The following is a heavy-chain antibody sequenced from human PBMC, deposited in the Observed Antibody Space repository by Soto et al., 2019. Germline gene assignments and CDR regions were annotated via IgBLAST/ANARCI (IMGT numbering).Heavy chain of an antibody. D-gene: IGHD3-10*01. CDR1: GGSISSSSYY. CDR2: IYYSGST. V-gene: IGHV4-39*01. Sequence: PSETLSLACTVSGGSISSSSYYWGWIRQPPGKGLEWIGSIYYSGSTYYNPSLKSRVTISVDTSKNQFSLKLSSVTAADTAVYYCARDHLRGVDYWGQGTLVTVSS. CDR3: ARDHLRGVDY. J-gene: IGHJ4*02.